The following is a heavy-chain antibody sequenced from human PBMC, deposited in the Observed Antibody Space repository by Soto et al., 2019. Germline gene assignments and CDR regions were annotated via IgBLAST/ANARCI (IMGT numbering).Heavy chain of an antibody. D-gene: IGHD1-20*01. CDR1: GFTFSSYG. J-gene: IGHJ3*01. CDR3: ARDNWNTV. Sequence: GSLTLSCAASGFTFSSYGVHWVRQAPGKGLVWVAGINGDGSSTFYADSVKGRFTISRDNAENTVFLQMNSLRAEDTAVYYCARDNWNTVWGQGTMVTVSS. V-gene: IGHV3-74*01. CDR2: INGDGSST.